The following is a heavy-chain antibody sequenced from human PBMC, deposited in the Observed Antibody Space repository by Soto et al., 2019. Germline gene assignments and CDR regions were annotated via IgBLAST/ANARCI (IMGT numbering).Heavy chain of an antibody. CDR3: ARLGNYCSSTSCFDYGMDV. CDR1: GYSITSYW. J-gene: IGHJ6*02. V-gene: IGHV5-51*01. D-gene: IGHD2-2*01. CDR2: IYPGDSDT. Sequence: PGEFLKISCKGSGYSITSYWIGWVRQMPGKGLDWMGIIYPGDSDTRYSPSFQGQVTISADKSISTAYLQWSSLKASDTAMYYCARLGNYCSSTSCFDYGMDVWGQGTTVTVSS.